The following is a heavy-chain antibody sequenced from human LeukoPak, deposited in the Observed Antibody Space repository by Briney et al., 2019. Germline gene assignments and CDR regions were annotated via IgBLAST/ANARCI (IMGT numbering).Heavy chain of an antibody. D-gene: IGHD4-17*01. CDR3: VYGDFVRTVNYFDY. CDR2: IYSGGNT. CDR1: GFSVSSSY. Sequence: GGSLRLFCAASGFSVSSSYMSWVRQAPGEVLEWVSVIYSGGNTYYADFVKGRFTISRDTFKNSLFLQMTSLRAEDTALYFCVYGDFVRTVNYFDYWGQGTLVTVSS. V-gene: IGHV3-66*01. J-gene: IGHJ4*02.